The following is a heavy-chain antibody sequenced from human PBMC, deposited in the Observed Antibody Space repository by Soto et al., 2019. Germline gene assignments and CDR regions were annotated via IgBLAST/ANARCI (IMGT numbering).Heavy chain of an antibody. CDR2: IYPGDSDT. V-gene: IGHV5-51*01. CDR3: ARQFDYYDSSGYLNWFDP. J-gene: IGHJ5*02. CDR1: GYSFTSYW. Sequence: PGESLKISCKGSGYSFTSYWIGWVRQMPGKGLEWMGIIYPGDSDTRYSPSFQGQVTISADKSISTAYLQWSSLKASDTAMYYCARQFDYYDSSGYLNWFDPWGQGTLVTVS. D-gene: IGHD3-22*01.